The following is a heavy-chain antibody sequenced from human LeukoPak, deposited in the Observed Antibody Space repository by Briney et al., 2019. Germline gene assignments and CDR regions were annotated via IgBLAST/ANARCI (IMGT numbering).Heavy chain of an antibody. CDR1: GYTFTSYG. CDR2: VSAYNGNT. D-gene: IGHD3-9*01. V-gene: IGHV1-18*01. CDR3: ARVGVTYYDILTGYYPATNFDY. Sequence: ASVKVSCKASGYTFTSYGISWVRQAPGQGLEWMGWVSAYNGNTNYAQKLRGRVTMTTDTSTSTAYMELRSLGSDDTAVYYCARVGVTYYDILTGYYPATNFDYWGQGTLVTVSS. J-gene: IGHJ4*02.